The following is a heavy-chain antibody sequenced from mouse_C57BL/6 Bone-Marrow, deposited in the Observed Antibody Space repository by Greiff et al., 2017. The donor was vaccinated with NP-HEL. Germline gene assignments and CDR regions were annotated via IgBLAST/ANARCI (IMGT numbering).Heavy chain of an antibody. Sequence: VQLKESGPELVKPGASVKISCKASGYAFSSSWMNWVKQRPGKGLEWIGRIYPGDGDTNYNGKFKGKATLTADKSSSTAYMQLSSLTSEDSAVYFCASDGYYRWYAMDYWGQGTSVTVSS. CDR3: ASDGYYRWYAMDY. CDR1: GYAFSSSW. J-gene: IGHJ4*01. CDR2: IYPGDGDT. D-gene: IGHD2-3*01. V-gene: IGHV1-82*01.